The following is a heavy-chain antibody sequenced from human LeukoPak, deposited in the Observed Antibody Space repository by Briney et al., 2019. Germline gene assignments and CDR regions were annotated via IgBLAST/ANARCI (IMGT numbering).Heavy chain of an antibody. V-gene: IGHV3-33*03. CDR3: ASTTPDSSGYYYSGY. J-gene: IGHJ4*02. CDR1: GFTFSSYG. D-gene: IGHD3-22*01. CDR2: IWYDGSNK. Sequence: GGSLRLSCAASGFTFSSYGMHWVRQAPGKGLEWVAVIWYDGSNKYYADSVKGRFTISRDNAKNSLYLQMNSLRAEDTAVYYCASTTPDSSGYYYSGYWGQGTLVTVSS.